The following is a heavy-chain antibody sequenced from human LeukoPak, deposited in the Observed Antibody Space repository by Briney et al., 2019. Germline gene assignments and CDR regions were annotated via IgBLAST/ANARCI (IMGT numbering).Heavy chain of an antibody. Sequence: SETLSLTCTVSGGSISSYYWSWIRQPPGKGLEWIGYIYYSGSTNYKPSLKSRVTISVDTSKNQFSLKLSSVTAADTAVYYCARGGSDYYNWFDPWGQGILVTVSS. CDR3: ARGGSDYYNWFDP. V-gene: IGHV4-59*01. CDR2: IYYSGST. D-gene: IGHD4-17*01. CDR1: GGSISSYY. J-gene: IGHJ5*02.